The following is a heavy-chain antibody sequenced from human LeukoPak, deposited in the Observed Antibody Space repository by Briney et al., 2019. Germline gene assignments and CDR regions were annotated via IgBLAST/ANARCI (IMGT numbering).Heavy chain of an antibody. CDR2: VDYTGIT. CDR3: ARVGYSNYIRHRTAYYYYGMDV. D-gene: IGHD4-11*01. CDR1: GGSISSSGYY. V-gene: IGHV4-39*01. Sequence: NPSETLSLTCTVSGGSISSSGYYWGWIRQPPGKGLEWIGSVDYTGITSHSPSLKSRVTISVDTSKNQFSLKLSSVTAADTAVYYCARVGYSNYIRHRTAYYYYGMDVWGQGTTVTVSS. J-gene: IGHJ6*02.